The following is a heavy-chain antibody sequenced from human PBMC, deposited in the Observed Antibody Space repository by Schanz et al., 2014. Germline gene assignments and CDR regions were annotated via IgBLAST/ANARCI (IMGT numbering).Heavy chain of an antibody. CDR2: INSDGTTT. CDR1: GFVFSTFA. Sequence: EVQLLESGGTVVQPGGSLRVSCAASGFVFSTFAMYWVRQAPGKGLEWVTYINSDGTTTAYAESVKGRFTISRDNAENTLYLQINSLRAEDATVEYCAINEVGASSDFDFWGQGTLVTVSS. V-gene: IGHV3-23*01. CDR3: AINEVGASSDFDF. D-gene: IGHD3-22*01. J-gene: IGHJ4*02.